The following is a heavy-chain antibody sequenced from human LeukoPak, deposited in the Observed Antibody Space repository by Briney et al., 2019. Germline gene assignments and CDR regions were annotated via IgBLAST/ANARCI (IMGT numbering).Heavy chain of an antibody. J-gene: IGHJ4*02. CDR3: ARAALYSSSWYLGFDY. CDR2: ISSSGSTI. D-gene: IGHD6-13*01. Sequence: GGSLRLSCAASGFTFSSYEMNWVRQAPGKGLEWVSYISSSGSTIYCADSVKGRFTISRDNAKNSLYLQMNSLRAEDTAVYYCARAALYSSSWYLGFDYWGQGTLVTVSS. CDR1: GFTFSSYE. V-gene: IGHV3-48*03.